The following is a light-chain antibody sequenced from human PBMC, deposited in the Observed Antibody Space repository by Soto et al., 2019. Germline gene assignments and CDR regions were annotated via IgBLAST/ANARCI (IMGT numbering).Light chain of an antibody. Sequence: EIVLTQSPGTLSLSPXEGATLSCRASQSVSSTYLAWYQQKPGQAPRLLIYGASNRATGVPDRFSGSGSGTDFTLTISRVEPEDFAVYYCQQYLSLPITFGQGTRLEIK. CDR1: QSVSSTY. CDR3: QQYLSLPIT. CDR2: GAS. J-gene: IGKJ5*01. V-gene: IGKV3-20*01.